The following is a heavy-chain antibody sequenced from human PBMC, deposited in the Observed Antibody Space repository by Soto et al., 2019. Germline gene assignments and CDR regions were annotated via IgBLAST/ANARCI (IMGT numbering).Heavy chain of an antibody. CDR1: GGSFSSGDYY. D-gene: IGHD2-15*01. CDR3: ARVAAHHYYYGMDV. J-gene: IGHJ6*02. CDR2: IYYSGST. Sequence: PSETLSLTCTVSGGSFSSGDYYWSCIRQPPGKGLEWIGYIYYSGSTYYNPSLKSRVTISVDTSKNQFSLKLSSVTAADTAVYYCARVAAHHYYYGMDVWGQGTTVTVSS. V-gene: IGHV4-30-4*01.